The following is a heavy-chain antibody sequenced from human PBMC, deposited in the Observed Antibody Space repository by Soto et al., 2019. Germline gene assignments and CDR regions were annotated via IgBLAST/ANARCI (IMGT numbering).Heavy chain of an antibody. CDR3: AREGLYCGGDCYYYYGMDV. Sequence: SVKVSCKASGGTFSSYAISWVRQAPGQGLEWMGGIIPIFGTANYAQKFQGRVTITADESTSTAYMELSSLRSEDTAVYYCAREGLYCGGDCYYYYGMDVWGQRTTVTVSS. D-gene: IGHD2-21*02. CDR1: GGTFSSYA. V-gene: IGHV1-69*13. CDR2: IIPIFGTA. J-gene: IGHJ6*02.